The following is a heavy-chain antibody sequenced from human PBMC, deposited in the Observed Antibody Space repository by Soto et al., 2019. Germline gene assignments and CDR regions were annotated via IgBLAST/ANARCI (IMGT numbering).Heavy chain of an antibody. D-gene: IGHD6-19*01. CDR2: IKQDGSEK. J-gene: IGHJ4*02. CDR1: GFTFSSYW. Sequence: GGSLRLSCAASGFTFSSYWMSWVRQAPGKGLEWVANIKQDGSEKYYVDSVKGRFTISRDNAKNSLYLQMNSLRAEDTAVYYCARESAVAEGENFDYWGQGTLVTVYS. V-gene: IGHV3-7*03. CDR3: ARESAVAEGENFDY.